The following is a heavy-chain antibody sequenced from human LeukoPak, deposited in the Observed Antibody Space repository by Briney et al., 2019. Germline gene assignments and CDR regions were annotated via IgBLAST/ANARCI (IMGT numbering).Heavy chain of an antibody. CDR2: INPNSGGT. CDR1: GYTFTGYY. CDR3: ARDRYGDYDSASLMGPFDY. V-gene: IGHV1-2*02. Sequence: ASVKVSCKASGYTFTGYYMHWVRQAPGQGLEWMGWINPNSGGTNYGQKFQGRVTMTRDTSTSTAYMELRSLRSDDTAVYYCARDRYGDYDSASLMGPFDYWGQGTLVTVSS. J-gene: IGHJ4*02. D-gene: IGHD4-17*01.